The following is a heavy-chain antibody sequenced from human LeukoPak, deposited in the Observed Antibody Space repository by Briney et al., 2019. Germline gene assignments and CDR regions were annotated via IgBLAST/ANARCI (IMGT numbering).Heavy chain of an antibody. J-gene: IGHJ6*02. CDR3: AKDLVAARPWYYGMDV. D-gene: IGHD6-6*01. Sequence: GGSLRLSCAASGFTFSSYVISWVPQATGRGVEWISNIGGSGSVGKTYYADSVKGWFTISRDNSKNTLYLQMKSLRVEDTAIYYCAKDLVAARPWYYGMDVWGQGTTVTVSS. CDR1: GFTFSSYV. CDR2: IGGSGSVGKT. V-gene: IGHV3-23*01.